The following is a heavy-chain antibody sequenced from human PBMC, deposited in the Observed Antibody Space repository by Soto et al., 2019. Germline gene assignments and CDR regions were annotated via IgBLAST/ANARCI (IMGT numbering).Heavy chain of an antibody. D-gene: IGHD6-19*01. J-gene: IGHJ4*02. V-gene: IGHV4-38-2*02. CDR2: VYHSGST. CDR1: GYSISSGFY. Sequence: PSETLSLTCAVSGYSISSGFYWGWIRQPPGKGLEWIGHVYHSGSTYYNPSLQSRVTISVDTSKNQFSLKLSSVTAADTAVYYCARESLSYSSYFDSWGQGALVTVSS. CDR3: ARESLSYSSYFDS.